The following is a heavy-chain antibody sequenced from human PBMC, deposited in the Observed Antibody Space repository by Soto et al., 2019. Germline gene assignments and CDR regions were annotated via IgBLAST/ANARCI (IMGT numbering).Heavy chain of an antibody. Sequence: SETLSLTCTVSGGSISSSSYYWGWIRQPPGKGLEWIGSIYYSGSTYYNPSLKSRVTISVDTSKNQFSLKLSSVTAADTAVYYCARQQTNTIFGVVTALPFDYWGQGTLVTVSS. V-gene: IGHV4-39*01. CDR2: IYYSGST. CDR3: ARQQTNTIFGVVTALPFDY. CDR1: GGSISSSSYY. J-gene: IGHJ4*02. D-gene: IGHD3-3*01.